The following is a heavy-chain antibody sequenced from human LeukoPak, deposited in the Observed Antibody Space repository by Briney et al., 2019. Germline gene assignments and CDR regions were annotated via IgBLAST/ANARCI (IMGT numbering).Heavy chain of an antibody. CDR1: GGSFSGYY. D-gene: IGHD3-3*02. V-gene: IGHV4-34*01. J-gene: IGHJ5*02. Sequence: PSETLSLTCAVYGGSFSGYYWSWIRQPPGKGLEWIGEINHSGSTNYNPSLKSRVTISVDTSKNQFSLKLSSVTAADTAVYYCARGQFLIFGVAIKRRNNWFDPWGQGTLVTVSS. CDR2: INHSGST. CDR3: ARGQFLIFGVAIKRRNNWFDP.